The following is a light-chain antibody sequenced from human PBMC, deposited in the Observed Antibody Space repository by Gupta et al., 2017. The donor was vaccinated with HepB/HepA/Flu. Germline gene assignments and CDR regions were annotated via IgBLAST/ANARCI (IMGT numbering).Light chain of an antibody. Sequence: QSALTQPASVSGSPGQSHTISCTVTSSDVGGYNYVSWYQQHPGKAPKLMIYDVSNRPSGVSNRFSGSKSGNTASLTISGLQAEDEADYYCSSYTSSSTRVFGTGTKVTVL. V-gene: IGLV2-14*03. J-gene: IGLJ1*01. CDR3: SSYTSSSTRV. CDR2: DVS. CDR1: SSDVGGYNY.